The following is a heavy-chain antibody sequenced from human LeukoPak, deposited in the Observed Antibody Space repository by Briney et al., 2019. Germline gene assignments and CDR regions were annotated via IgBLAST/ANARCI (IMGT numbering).Heavy chain of an antibody. Sequence: PGRSLRLSCAASGFTFSSYGMHWVRQAPGKGLEWVAVIWYDGSSKYYADSVKGRFTISRDNSKNTLYLQMNSLRAEDTAVYYCAKDGPDYYDRAFDIWGQGTMVTVSS. CDR3: AKDGPDYYDRAFDI. V-gene: IGHV3-33*06. D-gene: IGHD3-22*01. CDR2: IWYDGSSK. CDR1: GFTFSSYG. J-gene: IGHJ3*02.